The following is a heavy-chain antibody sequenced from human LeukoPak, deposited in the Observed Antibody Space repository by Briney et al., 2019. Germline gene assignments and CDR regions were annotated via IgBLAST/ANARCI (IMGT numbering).Heavy chain of an antibody. V-gene: IGHV1-24*01. CDR1: GYTLTELS. CDR2: FDPEDGET. Sequence: ASVKVSCKVSGYTLTELSMHWVRQAPGKGLEWMGGFDPEDGETIYAQKFQGRVTMTEDTSTDTAYMELSSLRPEDTAVYYCARDGEYSSSWYPFDYWGQGTLVTVSS. J-gene: IGHJ4*02. D-gene: IGHD6-13*01. CDR3: ARDGEYSSSWYPFDY.